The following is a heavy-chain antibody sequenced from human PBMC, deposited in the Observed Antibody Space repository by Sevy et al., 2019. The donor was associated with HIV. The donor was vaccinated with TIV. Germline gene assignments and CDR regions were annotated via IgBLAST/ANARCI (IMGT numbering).Heavy chain of an antibody. J-gene: IGHJ5*02. D-gene: IGHD3-10*01. CDR2: ISSSGSTI. Sequence: GESLKISCAASGFTFSDYYMSWIRQAPGKGLEWVSYISSSGSTIYYADSVKGRFTISRDNAKNSLYLQMNSLRAEDTAVYYCARDRGALFGWFDPWGQGTLVTVSS. CDR3: ARDRGALFGWFDP. V-gene: IGHV3-11*01. CDR1: GFTFSDYY.